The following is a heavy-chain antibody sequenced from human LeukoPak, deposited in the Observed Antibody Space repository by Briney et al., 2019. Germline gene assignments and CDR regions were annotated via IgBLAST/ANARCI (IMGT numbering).Heavy chain of an antibody. J-gene: IGHJ3*02. CDR1: GGTFSINA. CDR3: ARDKNSGECVSNSCYGVWPLDI. V-gene: IGHV1-69*05. Sequence: ASVKVSCKASGGTFSINAIAWVRQAPGQGLEWMGGIIPMSETPKYTQKFQGRVTIATDESTNTAYMELSSLRSEDTAVYYCARDKNSGECVSNSCYGVWPLDIWGQGTMVTVSS. D-gene: IGHD2-2*01. CDR2: IIPMSETP.